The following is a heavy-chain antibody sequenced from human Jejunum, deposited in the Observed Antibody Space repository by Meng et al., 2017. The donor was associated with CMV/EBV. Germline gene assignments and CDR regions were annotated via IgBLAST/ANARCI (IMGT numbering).Heavy chain of an antibody. V-gene: IGHV3-48*04. CDR1: SPYS. J-gene: IGHJ6*02. CDR2: ISVGSTSI. D-gene: IGHD2-2*01. CDR3: TRAPYSSSRGGYFYGMDV. Sequence: SPYSMYGVRQAPGKGLEWISYISVGSTSISYADSVKGRFTISRDNAKNSLYLQMNSLRAEDTAVYHCTRAPYSSSRGGYFYGMDVWGQGTTVTVSS.